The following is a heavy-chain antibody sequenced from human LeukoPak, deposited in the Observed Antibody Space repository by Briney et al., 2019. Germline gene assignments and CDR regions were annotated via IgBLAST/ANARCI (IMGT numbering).Heavy chain of an antibody. V-gene: IGHV3-23*01. J-gene: IGHJ4*02. CDR2: ISGSGGST. CDR1: GFTFSSYA. Sequence: PGGSLRLSCAASGFTFSSYAMSWVRQAPGKGLEWVSAISGSGGSTYYAASVKGRFAISRDNSKNTLYLQMNSLRAEDTAVYYCAKSRGLISPFDYWGQGTLDTVSS. CDR3: AKSRGLISPFDY. D-gene: IGHD3-10*01.